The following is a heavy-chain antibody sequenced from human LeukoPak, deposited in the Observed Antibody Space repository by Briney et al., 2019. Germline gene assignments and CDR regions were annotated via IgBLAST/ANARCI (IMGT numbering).Heavy chain of an antibody. D-gene: IGHD3-22*01. CDR2: IYYSGST. Sequence: SETLSLTCTVSGGPISSSSYYWGWIRQPPWKGLQWIGSIYYSGSTYYNPSLKSRVTISVDTSKNQFSLKLSSVTAADTAVYYCARAVEYYNDSSGHDYWGQGTLVTVSS. CDR1: GGPISSSSYY. CDR3: ARAVEYYNDSSGHDY. J-gene: IGHJ4*02. V-gene: IGHV4-39*01.